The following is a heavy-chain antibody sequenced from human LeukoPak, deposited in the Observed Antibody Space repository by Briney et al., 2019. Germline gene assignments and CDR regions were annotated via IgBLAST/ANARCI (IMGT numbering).Heavy chain of an antibody. CDR2: IYYSGST. D-gene: IGHD6-13*01. CDR3: ARRRSASGSFMDV. V-gene: IGHV4-59*08. J-gene: IGHJ6*03. Sequence: SETLSLTCTVSGGSINSDYWSWIRQPPGKGLECIGYIYYSGSTNYNPSLKSRVTISVDTSKSQFSLKLTSVTAADTAVYYCARRRSASGSFMDVWGKGTTVTVSS. CDR1: GGSINSDY.